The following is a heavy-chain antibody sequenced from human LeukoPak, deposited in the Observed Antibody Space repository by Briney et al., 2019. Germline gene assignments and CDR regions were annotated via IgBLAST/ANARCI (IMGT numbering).Heavy chain of an antibody. CDR3: ARPDSGYYLTSSFDY. CDR2: ISYDGSNK. D-gene: IGHD3-22*01. Sequence: TGGSLRLSCAASGFTFNSYAMHWVRQAPGKGLEWVALISYDGSNKYYADSVKGRFTISRDNSKNTLYLQMNSLRAEDTAVYYCARPDSGYYLTSSFDYWGQGTLVTVSS. V-gene: IGHV3-30*04. J-gene: IGHJ4*02. CDR1: GFTFNSYA.